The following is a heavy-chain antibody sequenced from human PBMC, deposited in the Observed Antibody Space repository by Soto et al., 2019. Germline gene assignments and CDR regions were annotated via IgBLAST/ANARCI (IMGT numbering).Heavy chain of an antibody. CDR3: AREVVTRYSSSWYSSRFGVDY. Sequence: GASVKVSCKASGYTFTSYGISWVRQAPGQGLEWMGWISAYNGNTNYAQKLQGRVTMTTDTSTSTAYMELRSLRSDDTAVYYCAREVVTRYSSSWYSSRFGVDYWGQGTLVTVSS. J-gene: IGHJ4*02. CDR1: GYTFTSYG. V-gene: IGHV1-18*01. D-gene: IGHD6-13*01. CDR2: ISAYNGNT.